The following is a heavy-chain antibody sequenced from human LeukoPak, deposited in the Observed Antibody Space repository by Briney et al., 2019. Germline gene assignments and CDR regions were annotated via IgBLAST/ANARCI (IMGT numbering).Heavy chain of an antibody. CDR1: GFTFDDYA. CDR2: ISWNSGSI. CDR3: AKASRRVLGSSFDY. Sequence: GRSLRLSCAASGFTFDDYAMHWVRQAPGKGLEWVSGISWNSGSIGYADSVKGRFTISRDNAKNSLYLQMNSLRAEDMALYYCAKASRRVLGSSFDYWGQGTLVTVSS. D-gene: IGHD2-2*01. V-gene: IGHV3-9*03. J-gene: IGHJ4*02.